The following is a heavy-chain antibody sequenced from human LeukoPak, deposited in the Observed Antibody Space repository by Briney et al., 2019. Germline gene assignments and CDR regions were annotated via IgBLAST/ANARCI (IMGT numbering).Heavy chain of an antibody. J-gene: IGHJ4*02. CDR2: IYTSGST. V-gene: IGHV4-61*02. CDR1: GYSTSSGYY. D-gene: IGHD1-26*01. Sequence: SETLSLTCAVSGYSTSSGYYWGWIRQPAGKGLEWIGRIYTSGSTNYNPSLKGRVTISVDTSKNQFSLKLSSVTAADTAVYYCARGSGSTDDYWGQGTLVTVSS. CDR3: ARGSGSTDDY.